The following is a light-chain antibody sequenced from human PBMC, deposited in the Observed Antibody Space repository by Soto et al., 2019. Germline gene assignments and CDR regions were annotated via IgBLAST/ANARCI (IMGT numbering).Light chain of an antibody. CDR3: QPYNSYSEA. CDR2: KAS. J-gene: IGKJ1*01. CDR1: QTISSW. Sequence: DIQMTQSPSTLSGSVGDRVTITCRASQTISSWLAWYQQKPGKAPKLLIYKASTLKSGVPSRFSGSGSGTEFTLTISSLQPDDFAPDYCQPYNSYSEAFGQGTKVELK. V-gene: IGKV1-5*03.